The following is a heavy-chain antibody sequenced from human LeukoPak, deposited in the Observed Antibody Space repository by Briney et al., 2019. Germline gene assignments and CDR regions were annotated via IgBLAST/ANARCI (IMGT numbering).Heavy chain of an antibody. V-gene: IGHV4-39*07. J-gene: IGHJ4*02. CDR2: IYYSGST. CDR3: ARDSNSWTSYLVV. D-gene: IGHD3/OR15-3a*01. Sequence: PSETLSLTCTVSGGSISSSSYYWGWIRQPPGKGLEWIGSIYYSGSTYYNPSLKSRVTISVDTSKNQFSLKLSSVTAADAAFYYCARDSNSWTSYLVVWGQGLLVAVSS. CDR1: GGSISSSSYY.